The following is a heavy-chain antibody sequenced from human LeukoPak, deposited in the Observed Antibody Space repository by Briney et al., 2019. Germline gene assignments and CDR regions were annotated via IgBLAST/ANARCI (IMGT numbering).Heavy chain of an antibody. CDR1: GFTFSDAC. Sequence: GGSLRLSCRASGFTFSDACMSWVRQAPGKGLEWVAQIYSQSEGGTTGYAAPVKGRFTISRDDSKNTLYLQMNNLKTEDTAVYYCTTDLRYFDWLLLNDYWGQGTLVTVSS. CDR2: IYSQSEGGTT. J-gene: IGHJ4*02. D-gene: IGHD3-9*01. V-gene: IGHV3-15*01. CDR3: TTDLRYFDWLLLNDY.